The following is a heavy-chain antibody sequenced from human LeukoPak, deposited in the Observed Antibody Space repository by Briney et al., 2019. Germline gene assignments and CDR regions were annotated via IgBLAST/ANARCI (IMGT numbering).Heavy chain of an antibody. CDR2: IYGGGST. CDR1: GFTVSSNY. Sequence: SGGSLRLSCAAASGFTVSSNYMSWVRQAQGKGLEWVSVIYGGGSTSYADSVKGRFTFSRDTSKNTLYLQMNSLRPEDTAVYYCARVLGSYYYAIDVWGQGTTVTVSS. D-gene: IGHD7-27*01. V-gene: IGHV3-66*02. CDR3: ARVLGSYYYAIDV. J-gene: IGHJ6*02.